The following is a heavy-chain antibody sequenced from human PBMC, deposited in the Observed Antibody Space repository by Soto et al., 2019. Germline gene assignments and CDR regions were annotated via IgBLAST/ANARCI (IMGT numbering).Heavy chain of an antibody. V-gene: IGHV1-69*01. CDR3: ARAAERGYSLYYYYGMDV. J-gene: IGHJ6*02. D-gene: IGHD5-12*01. Sequence: QVQLVQSGAEVKKPGSSVKVSCKASAGTFSSYAISWVRQAPGQGLEWMGGIIPIFGTATYAQKLQGRVTITADESTSTAYMELSILRSEDTAVYYCARAAERGYSLYYYYGMDVWGQGTTVTVSS. CDR1: AGTFSSYA. CDR2: IIPIFGTA.